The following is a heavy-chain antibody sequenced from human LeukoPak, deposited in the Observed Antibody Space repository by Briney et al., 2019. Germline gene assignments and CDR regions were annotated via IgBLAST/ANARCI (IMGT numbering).Heavy chain of an antibody. J-gene: IGHJ4*02. CDR1: GGSISSYY. CDR3: ARGEEGFDY. V-gene: IGHV4-59*01. Sequence: SETLSLTCTVSGGSISSYYCSWIRQPPGKGLEWIGYIYYSGSTNYNPSLKSRVTISVDTSKNQFSLKLSSVTAADTAVYYCARGEEGFDYWGQGTLVTVSS. CDR2: IYYSGST.